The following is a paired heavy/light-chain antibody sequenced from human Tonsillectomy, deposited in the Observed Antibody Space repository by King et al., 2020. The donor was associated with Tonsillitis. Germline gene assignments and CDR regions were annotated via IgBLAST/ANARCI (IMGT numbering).Heavy chain of an antibody. J-gene: IGHJ4*02. Sequence: EVQLLETGGDLVQPGGSLRLSCTASGFTFSTYTMTWVRQAPGKGLEWVSTIRGGGIGTYSADSVKGRFTISRDNSKNTLYLQMNRLRAEDTAVYYCAREMAVAGAFDYWGQGNLVTVSS. CDR3: AREMAVAGAFDY. D-gene: IGHD6-19*01. CDR2: IRGGGIGT. V-gene: IGHV3-23*01. CDR1: GFTFSTYT.
Light chain of an antibody. V-gene: IGLV3-1*01. Sequence: SYELTQPPSVAVSPGQTASFTCSGDNLGDKYACWYQQKPGQSPVLVIYQDTKRPSGIPERFSGSNSGNTATLTISGTQAMDEADYYCQAWDSSTVIFGGGTKLTVL. CDR2: QDT. CDR1: NLGDKY. J-gene: IGLJ2*01. CDR3: QAWDSSTVI.